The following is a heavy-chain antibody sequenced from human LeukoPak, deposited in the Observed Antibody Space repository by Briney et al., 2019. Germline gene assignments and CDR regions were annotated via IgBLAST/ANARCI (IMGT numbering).Heavy chain of an antibody. Sequence: QPGGSLRLSCAASGFTFSSYWMHWVRQGPGKGLVWVSRINSDGSSTTYADSVKGRFTISRDNAKNSLYLQMNSLRAEDTAVYYCVRAIPAAILGAFDIWGQGTMVTVSS. CDR2: INSDGSST. J-gene: IGHJ3*02. D-gene: IGHD2-2*02. CDR3: VRAIPAAILGAFDI. CDR1: GFTFSSYW. V-gene: IGHV3-74*01.